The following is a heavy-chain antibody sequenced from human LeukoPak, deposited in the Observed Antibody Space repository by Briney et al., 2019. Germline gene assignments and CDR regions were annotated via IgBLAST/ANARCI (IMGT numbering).Heavy chain of an antibody. CDR2: ISYDGSNK. D-gene: IGHD5-18*01. V-gene: IGHV3-30*18. CDR3: AKVGYSYASYFDY. CDR1: GFTFSSYG. J-gene: IGHJ4*02. Sequence: QPGRSLRLSCAASGFTFSSYGMHWVRQAPGKGLEWVAVISYDGSNKYYADSVKGRFTISRDNSQNTLYLQMNSLRAEDTAVYYCAKVGYSYASYFDYWGQGTLDTVSS.